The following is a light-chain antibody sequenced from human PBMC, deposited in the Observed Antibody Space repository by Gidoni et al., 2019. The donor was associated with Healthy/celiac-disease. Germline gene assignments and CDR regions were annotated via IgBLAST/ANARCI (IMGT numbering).Light chain of an antibody. CDR3: QSYDSSLSGFVV. J-gene: IGLJ2*01. CDR2: GNS. V-gene: IGLV1-40*01. Sequence: QSVLTQPPSVSGAPGQRVTISCTGSRSNIGAGYDVHWYQQHPGTAPKLLIYGNSNRPSGVPDRFSGSKSGTSASLAITGLQAEDEADYSCQSYDSSLSGFVVFGGGTKLTVL. CDR1: RSNIGAGYD.